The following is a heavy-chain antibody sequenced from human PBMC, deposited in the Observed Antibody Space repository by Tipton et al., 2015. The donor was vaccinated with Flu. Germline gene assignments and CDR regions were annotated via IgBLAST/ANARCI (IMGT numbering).Heavy chain of an antibody. CDR2: IYYSGST. CDR3: ARELNYGMDV. V-gene: IGHV4-59*01. Sequence: TLSLTCTVSGGSISSYYWSWIRQPPGKGLEWIGYIYYSGSTNYNPSLKCRVTISVDTSKNQFSLKLSSVTAADTAVYYCARELNYGMDVWGQGTTVTVSS. CDR1: GGSISSYY. J-gene: IGHJ6*02.